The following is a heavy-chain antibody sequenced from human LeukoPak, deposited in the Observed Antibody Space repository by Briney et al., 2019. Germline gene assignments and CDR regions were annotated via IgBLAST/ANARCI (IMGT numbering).Heavy chain of an antibody. J-gene: IGHJ4*02. V-gene: IGHV3-21*01. CDR3: ARVPGT. Sequence: GGSLRLSCAASGFTFSSYTMYWVRQAPGKGLEWVSSISTSSDYIYYADSVKGRFTISRDNAKNSLYLQMYSLRDEVTDVYYCARVPGTWGQGTLVTVSS. D-gene: IGHD3-10*01. CDR1: GFTFSSYT. CDR2: ISTSSDYI.